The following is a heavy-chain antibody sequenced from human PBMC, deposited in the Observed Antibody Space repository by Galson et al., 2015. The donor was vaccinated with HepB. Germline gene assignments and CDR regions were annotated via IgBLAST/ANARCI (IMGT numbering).Heavy chain of an antibody. CDR1: GFTFSSYG. CDR2: IWYDGSNK. V-gene: IGHV3-33*01. J-gene: IGHJ4*02. CDR3: ARGQGIAVVVTHFDY. Sequence: SLRLSCAASGFTFSSYGMHWVRQAPGKGLEWVAVIWYDGSNKYYADSVKGRFTISRDNSKNTLYLQMNSLRAEDTAVYYCARGQGIAVVVTHFDYWGQGTLVTVSS. D-gene: IGHD6-19*01.